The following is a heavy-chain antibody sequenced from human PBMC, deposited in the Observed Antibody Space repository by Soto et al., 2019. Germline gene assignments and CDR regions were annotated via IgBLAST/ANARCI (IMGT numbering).Heavy chain of an antibody. Sequence: ASVKVSCKASGGTFSSYAISWVRQAPGQGLEWMGGIIPIFGTANYAQKFQGRVTITADESTSTAYMELSSLRSEDTAVYYCAREGSADGYNSYIHYYGMDVWGQGTTVTVSS. CDR3: AREGSADGYNSYIHYYGMDV. D-gene: IGHD5-12*01. CDR1: GGTFSSYA. V-gene: IGHV1-69*13. CDR2: IIPIFGTA. J-gene: IGHJ6*02.